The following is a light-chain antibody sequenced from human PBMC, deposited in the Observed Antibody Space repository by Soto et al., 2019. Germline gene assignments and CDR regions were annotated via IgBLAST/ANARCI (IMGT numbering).Light chain of an antibody. Sequence: QSALTQPASVSGSAGQSITISCTGTSRDVGGYNYISWYQLRPGTAPKLIIYEVNNRPSGVSSRFSGSKSGNTASLTISGLQSDDEGDYYCSSFTGIRTQVFGRGTKVTVL. CDR1: SRDVGGYNY. V-gene: IGLV2-14*01. J-gene: IGLJ3*02. CDR2: EVN. CDR3: SSFTGIRTQV.